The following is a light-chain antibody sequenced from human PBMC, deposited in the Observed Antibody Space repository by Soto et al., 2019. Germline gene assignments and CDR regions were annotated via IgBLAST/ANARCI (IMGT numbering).Light chain of an antibody. CDR2: GAS. Sequence: EIGVTQSPPTLSVSPGERATLSCRASQSVSSNLAWYQQKPGQAPRLLIYGASTRATGIPARFSGSGSGTEFTLTISRPQSEDFAVYYCQQYNNWPPLTFGGGTKVEIK. CDR1: QSVSSN. V-gene: IGKV3-15*01. CDR3: QQYNNWPPLT. J-gene: IGKJ4*01.